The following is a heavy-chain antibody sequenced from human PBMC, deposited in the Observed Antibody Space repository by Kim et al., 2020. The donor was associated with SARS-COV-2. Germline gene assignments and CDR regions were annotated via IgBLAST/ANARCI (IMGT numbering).Heavy chain of an antibody. Sequence: GGSLRLSCAASGFSFSSYAMSWVRQAPGKGLEWVSSLSTNGDNTYYADSVKGRFTISRDNSRNTLNLQMNSLRAEDTAGYYCVKTRGSSIYSGLGVWGQG. CDR1: GFSFSSYA. CDR2: LSTNGDNT. CDR3: VKTRGSSIYSGLGV. D-gene: IGHD1-26*01. J-gene: IGHJ6*02. V-gene: IGHV3-23*01.